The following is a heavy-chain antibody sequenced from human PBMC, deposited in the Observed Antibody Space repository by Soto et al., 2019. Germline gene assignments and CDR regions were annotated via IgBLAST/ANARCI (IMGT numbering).Heavy chain of an antibody. CDR3: AREERAAAGTRSWFDP. D-gene: IGHD6-13*01. V-gene: IGHV1-46*01. Sequence: ASVKVSCKASGYTFTSYYMHWVRQAPGQGLEWMGIINPSGGSTGYAQKFQGRVTMTRDTSTSTVYMELSSLRSEDTAVYYCAREERAAAGTRSWFDPWGQGTLVTVSS. CDR1: GYTFTSYY. J-gene: IGHJ5*02. CDR2: INPSGGST.